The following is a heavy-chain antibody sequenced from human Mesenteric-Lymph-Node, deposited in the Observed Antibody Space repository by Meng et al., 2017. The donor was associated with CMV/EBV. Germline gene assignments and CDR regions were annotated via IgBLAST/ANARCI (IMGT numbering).Heavy chain of an antibody. CDR1: GFTFSSYS. D-gene: IGHD6-13*01. CDR2: ISSSSSTI. V-gene: IGHV3-48*04. Sequence: GGSLRLSCAASGFTFSSYSMNWVRQAPGKGLEWVSYISSSSSTIYYADSVKGRFTISRDNAKNSLYLQMNSLRAEDTAVYYRARELAAAGTRENYWGQGTLVTVSS. J-gene: IGHJ4*02. CDR3: ARELAAAGTRENY.